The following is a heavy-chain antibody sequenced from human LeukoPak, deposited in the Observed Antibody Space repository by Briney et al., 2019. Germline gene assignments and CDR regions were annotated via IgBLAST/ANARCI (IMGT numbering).Heavy chain of an antibody. Sequence: ASVKVSCKASGGTFSSYAISWVRQAPGQGLEWMGGIIPIFGIANYAQKFQGRVTITADKSTSTAYMELSSLRSEDTAVYYCARAITYCSSTSCSYYYYYGMDVWGQGTTVTVSS. J-gene: IGHJ6*02. CDR2: IIPIFGIA. CDR3: ARAITYCSSTSCSYYYYYGMDV. D-gene: IGHD2-2*01. V-gene: IGHV1-69*10. CDR1: GGTFSSYA.